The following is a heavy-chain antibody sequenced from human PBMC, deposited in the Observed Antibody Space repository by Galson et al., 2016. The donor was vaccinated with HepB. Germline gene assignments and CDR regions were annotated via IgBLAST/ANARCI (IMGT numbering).Heavy chain of an antibody. Sequence: SVKVSCKASGYTFTTYGITWVRQAPGQGLEWMGWISAYNGHTKYTQKLQGRVTMTTDTSTSTAYMELRSLRSDDTAVYYCARSSIIQPGPDGVFDYWGQGSLVTGSS. D-gene: IGHD2-2*01. CDR3: ARSSIIQPGPDGVFDY. CDR1: GYTFTTYG. J-gene: IGHJ4*02. V-gene: IGHV1-18*01. CDR2: ISAYNGHT.